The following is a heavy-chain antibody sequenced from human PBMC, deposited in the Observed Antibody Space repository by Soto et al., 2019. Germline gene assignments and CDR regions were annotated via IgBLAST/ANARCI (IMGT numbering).Heavy chain of an antibody. J-gene: IGHJ6*02. V-gene: IGHV3-30*18. Sequence: GGSLRLSCAASGFTFSSYGRHWVRQAPGKGLEWVAVISYDGRNKYYADAVKGRFTISRDNSKNTLYLQMSSLRAEDTAVYYCVKDGSSGWPYFFAMDVWGQGTTVTVYS. CDR3: VKDGSSGWPYFFAMDV. CDR1: GFTFSSYG. D-gene: IGHD6-19*01. CDR2: ISYDGRNK.